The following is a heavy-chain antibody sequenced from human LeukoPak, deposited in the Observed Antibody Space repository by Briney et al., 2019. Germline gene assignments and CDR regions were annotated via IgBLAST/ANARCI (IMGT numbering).Heavy chain of an antibody. Sequence: SETLSLTCTVSGGXISTYYWSWIRQPPGKGLEWIGCISYTVTTNYNPSLKSRVTMSVDTSKNQFSLKLSSVTAADTAVYYCARDVYSSSSWLDPWGQGSLVTVSS. CDR1: GGXISTYY. CDR2: ISYTVTT. V-gene: IGHV4-59*12. CDR3: ARDVYSSSSWLDP. D-gene: IGHD6-13*01. J-gene: IGHJ5*02.